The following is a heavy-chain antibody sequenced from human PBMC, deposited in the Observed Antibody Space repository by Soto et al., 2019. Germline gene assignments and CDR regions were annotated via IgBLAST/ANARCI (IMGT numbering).Heavy chain of an antibody. CDR2: ISGSGGST. CDR3: AKGSTTVYAFDI. CDR1: GFTFSSYA. V-gene: IGHV3-23*01. D-gene: IGHD4-17*01. Sequence: GALRLSCAASGFTFSSYAMSWVRQAPGKGLEWVSAISGSGGSTYYADSVKGRFTISRDNSKNTLYLQMNSLRAEDTAVYYCAKGSTTVYAFDIWGQGTMVTVSS. J-gene: IGHJ3*02.